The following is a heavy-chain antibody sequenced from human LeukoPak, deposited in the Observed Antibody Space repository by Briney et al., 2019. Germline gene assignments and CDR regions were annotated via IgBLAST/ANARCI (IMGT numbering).Heavy chain of an antibody. Sequence: GGSLRLSCAASGFTFSSYGMHWVRQAPGKGLEWVAVISYDGSNKYYADSAKGRFTISRDNSKNTLYLQMNSLRAEDTAVYYCAKAPPGDPWGQGTLVTVSS. V-gene: IGHV3-30*18. CDR3: AKAPPGDP. CDR2: ISYDGSNK. J-gene: IGHJ5*02. D-gene: IGHD1-14*01. CDR1: GFTFSSYG.